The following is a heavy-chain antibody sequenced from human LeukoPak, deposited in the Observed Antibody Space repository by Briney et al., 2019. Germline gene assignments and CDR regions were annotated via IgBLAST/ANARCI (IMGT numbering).Heavy chain of an antibody. CDR1: GFTFNTHA. CDR3: AKDGESDTMSGSFFYCMDV. CDR2: TGGSGHKT. D-gene: IGHD1-26*01. V-gene: IGHV3-23*01. J-gene: IGHJ6*03. Sequence: GGSLRLSCAASGFTFNTHAMSWVRQAPGKGLEWVSATGGSGHKTFYADSVKGRFTISRDNSKNTLFLEMSSLRAEDTATYYCAKDGESDTMSGSFFYCMDVWGNGTTVTVSS.